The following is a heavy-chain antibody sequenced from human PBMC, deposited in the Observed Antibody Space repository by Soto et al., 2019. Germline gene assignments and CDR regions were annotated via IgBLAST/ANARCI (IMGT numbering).Heavy chain of an antibody. CDR1: GGSISSSGYY. Sequence: QLQLQESGPGLVKPSETLSLTCTVSGGSISSSGYYWGWIRQPPGKGLEWIGSIYYSGSTYYNTSLRSRLIISVDTSKNQFSLKVTSVTASDTAVYFCARHFFPARPVILGPAQEIDYWGQGTPVTVSS. D-gene: IGHD2-21*02. CDR3: ARHFFPARPVILGPAQEIDY. CDR2: IYYSGST. V-gene: IGHV4-39*01. J-gene: IGHJ4*02.